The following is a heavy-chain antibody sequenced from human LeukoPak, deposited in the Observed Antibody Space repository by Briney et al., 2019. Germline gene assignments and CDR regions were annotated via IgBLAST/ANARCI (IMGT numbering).Heavy chain of an antibody. D-gene: IGHD2-2*01. J-gene: IGHJ6*02. CDR3: ATQRTYYCSSTSCYRSLYYGMDV. CDR1: GGSISSYY. V-gene: IGHV4-59*08. Sequence: SETLSLTCTVSGGSISSYYWSWIRQPPGKGLEWIGYIYYSGSTNYNPSLKSRVTILVDTSKNQFSLKLSSVTAADTAVYYCATQRTYYCSSTSCYRSLYYGMDVWGQGTTVTVSS. CDR2: IYYSGST.